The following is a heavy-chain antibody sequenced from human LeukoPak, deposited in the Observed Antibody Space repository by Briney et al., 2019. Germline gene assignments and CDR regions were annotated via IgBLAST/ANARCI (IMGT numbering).Heavy chain of an antibody. CDR2: IYTSGST. Sequence: SETLSLTCTVSGGSISSYYWSWIRQPAGKGLEWIGRIYTSGSTNYNPSLKSRVTMLVDTSKNQFSLKLSSVTAADTAVYYCAREEYCSSTSCYTYFDYWGQGTLVTVSS. CDR3: AREEYCSSTSCYTYFDY. V-gene: IGHV4-4*07. CDR1: GGSISSYY. J-gene: IGHJ4*02. D-gene: IGHD2-2*02.